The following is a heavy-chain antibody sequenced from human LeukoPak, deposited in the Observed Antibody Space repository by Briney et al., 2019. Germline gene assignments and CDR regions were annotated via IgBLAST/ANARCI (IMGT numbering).Heavy chain of an antibody. D-gene: IGHD3-22*01. Sequence: KPSETLSLTCTVSGGSISSYYWSWIRQPPGKGLEWIGYIYYSGSTNYNPSLKSRVTISVDTSKNQFSLKLSSVTAADTAVYYCARKDSSGYYGYWGQGTLVTVSS. CDR1: GGSISSYY. J-gene: IGHJ4*02. CDR2: IYYSGST. V-gene: IGHV4-59*01. CDR3: ARKDSSGYYGY.